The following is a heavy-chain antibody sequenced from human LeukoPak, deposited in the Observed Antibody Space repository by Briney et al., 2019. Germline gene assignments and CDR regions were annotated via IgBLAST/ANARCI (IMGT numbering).Heavy chain of an antibody. CDR3: ARWDYDILTGYYGGAAFDY. J-gene: IGHJ4*02. D-gene: IGHD3-9*01. Sequence: ASVKVSCKASGYTFTSYDINWVRQATGQGLEWMGWMNPNSGNTGYAQKFQGRVTMTRNTSISTAYMELSSLRSEDTAVYYCARWDYDILTGYYGGAAFDYWGQGTLVTVSS. CDR2: MNPNSGNT. V-gene: IGHV1-8*01. CDR1: GYTFTSYD.